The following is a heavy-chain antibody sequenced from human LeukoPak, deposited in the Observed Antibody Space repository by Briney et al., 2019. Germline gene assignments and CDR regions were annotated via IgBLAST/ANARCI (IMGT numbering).Heavy chain of an antibody. J-gene: IGHJ4*02. D-gene: IGHD5-18*01. CDR3: AKKGSYDILYYFDY. V-gene: IGHV3-30*18. CDR2: ISYDGSNK. CDR1: GFTFSSYG. Sequence: GSLRLSCAASGFTFSSYGMHWVRQAPGKGLEWVAVISYDGSNKYYADSVKGRFTISRDNSKNTLYLQMNSLRAEDTAVYYCAKKGSYDILYYFDYWGQGTLVTVSS.